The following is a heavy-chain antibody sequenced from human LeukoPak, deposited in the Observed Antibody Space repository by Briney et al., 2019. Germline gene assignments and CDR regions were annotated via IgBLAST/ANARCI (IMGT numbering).Heavy chain of an antibody. CDR3: AKDPAYGPGYFDY. Sequence: GGSLRLSCAASGFTFSSYAMSWVRQAPGKGLEWVSAISGSGGSPYYADSVKGRFTISRDNSKNTLYLQMNSLRAEDTAVYYCAKDPAYGPGYFDYWGQGTLVTVSS. CDR1: GFTFSSYA. V-gene: IGHV3-23*01. J-gene: IGHJ4*02. D-gene: IGHD4-17*01. CDR2: ISGSGGSP.